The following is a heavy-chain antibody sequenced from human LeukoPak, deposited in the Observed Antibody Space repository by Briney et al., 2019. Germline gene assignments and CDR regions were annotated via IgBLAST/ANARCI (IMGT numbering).Heavy chain of an antibody. J-gene: IGHJ4*02. V-gene: IGHV3-23*01. CDR1: GFTSSSYA. Sequence: PGGSLRLSCAASGFTSSSYAMSWVRQAPGKGLEWVSAICGSGGSTYYADSVKGRFIISRDNSKNTLYLQMNSLRAEDTAVYYCATAYSTGSPFDYWGQGTLVTVSS. CDR2: ICGSGGST. CDR3: ATAYSTGSPFDY. D-gene: IGHD4-11*01.